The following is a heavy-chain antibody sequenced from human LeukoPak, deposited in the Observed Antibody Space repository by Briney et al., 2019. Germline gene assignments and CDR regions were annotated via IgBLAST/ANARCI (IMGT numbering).Heavy chain of an antibody. V-gene: IGHV1-69*02. CDR2: IIPILGIA. Sequence: SVNVSCKASGGTFSSYTISWVRQAPGQGLEWMGRIIPILGIANYAQKFQGRVTITAGKSTSTAYMELSSLRSEDTAVYYCARYQYYYESSGYPVDYWGQGTLVTVSS. CDR3: ARYQYYYESSGYPVDY. CDR1: GGTFSSYT. J-gene: IGHJ4*02. D-gene: IGHD3-22*01.